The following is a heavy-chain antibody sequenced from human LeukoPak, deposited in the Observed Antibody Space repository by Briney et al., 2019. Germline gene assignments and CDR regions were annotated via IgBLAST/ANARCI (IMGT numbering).Heavy chain of an antibody. J-gene: IGHJ5*02. CDR1: GYTFTSYD. D-gene: IGHD2-2*01. V-gene: IGHV1-8*01. Sequence: ASVKVSCKASGYTFTSYDINWVRQATGQGLEWMGWMNPNRGNTGYAQKFQGRVTMTRNTSISTAYMELSSLRSEDTAVYYCARGLGQGIVVVPAATFRGWNWFDPWGQGTLVTVSS. CDR3: ARGLGQGIVVVPAATFRGWNWFDP. CDR2: MNPNRGNT.